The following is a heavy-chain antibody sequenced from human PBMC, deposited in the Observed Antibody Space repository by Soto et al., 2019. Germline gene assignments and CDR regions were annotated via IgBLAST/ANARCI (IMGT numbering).Heavy chain of an antibody. Sequence: EVQLVESGGGLVQPGRSLRLSCAASGFTFDDYAMHWVRQAPGKGLEWVSGISWNSGSIGYADSVKGRFTISRDNAKNSLYLQMKSLRAEDTALYYCAKDFVGYYYYMDVWGKGTTVTVSS. CDR2: ISWNSGSI. CDR3: AKDFVGYYYYMDV. V-gene: IGHV3-9*01. CDR1: GFTFDDYA. J-gene: IGHJ6*03. D-gene: IGHD2-21*01.